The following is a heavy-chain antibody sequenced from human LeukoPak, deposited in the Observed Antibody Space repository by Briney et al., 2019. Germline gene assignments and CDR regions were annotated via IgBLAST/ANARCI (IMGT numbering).Heavy chain of an antibody. CDR2: IYYSGST. J-gene: IGHJ4*02. CDR1: GGSISSGDYY. V-gene: IGHV4-30-4*01. D-gene: IGHD3-22*01. Sequence: SQTLSLTCTVSGGSISSGDYYWSWIRQPPGKGLEWIGYIYYSGSTYYNPSLKSRVTISVDTSKNQFSLRLSSVTAADTAVYYCARDSSGYQGFDYWGQGTPVTVSS. CDR3: ARDSSGYQGFDY.